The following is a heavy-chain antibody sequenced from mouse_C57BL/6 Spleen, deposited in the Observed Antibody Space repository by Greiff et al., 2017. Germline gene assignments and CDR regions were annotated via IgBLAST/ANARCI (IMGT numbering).Heavy chain of an antibody. CDR1: GYTFTSYW. D-gene: IGHD1-1*01. CDR2: IDPSDSET. V-gene: IGHV1-52*01. CDR3: AREVEGNLYFDV. Sequence: QVQLQQPGAELVRPGSSVKLSCKASGYTFTSYWMHWVKQRPIQGLEWIGNIDPSDSETHYNQKFKDKATLTVDKSSSTAYMQLSSLTSEDSAVYYCAREVEGNLYFDVWGTGTTVTVSS. J-gene: IGHJ1*03.